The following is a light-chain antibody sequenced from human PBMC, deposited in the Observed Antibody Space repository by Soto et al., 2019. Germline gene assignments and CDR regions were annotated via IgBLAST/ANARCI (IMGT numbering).Light chain of an antibody. CDR1: QGISSY. CDR3: QQVNVYPST. CDR2: DAS. V-gene: IGKV1-9*01. J-gene: IGKJ4*01. Sequence: IQLTQSPSSLSASVGDRVTITCRASQGISSYLGWYQQKPGKAPNLLIYDASTLHSGVPSRFSGGGPGTDFTLTISSLQPEDFATYYCQQVNVYPSTFGGGTKVDI.